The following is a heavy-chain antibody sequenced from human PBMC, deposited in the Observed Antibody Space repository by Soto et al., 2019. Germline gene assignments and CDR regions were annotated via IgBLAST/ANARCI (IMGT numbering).Heavy chain of an antibody. J-gene: IGHJ4*02. Sequence: SVKVSCKASGGTFSSYTISWVRQAPGQGLEWMGRIIPILGIANYAQKFQGRVTITADKSTSTAYMELSSLRSEDTAVYYCARDYWHYDSSGLDYWGQGTLVTVSS. CDR3: ARDYWHYDSSGLDY. CDR2: IIPILGIA. CDR1: GGTFSSYT. V-gene: IGHV1-69*04. D-gene: IGHD3-22*01.